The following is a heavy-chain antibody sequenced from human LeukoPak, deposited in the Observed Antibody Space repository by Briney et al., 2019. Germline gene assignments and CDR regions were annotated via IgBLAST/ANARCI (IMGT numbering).Heavy chain of an antibody. CDR3: ARDENGYVWGSFRA. CDR1: GGSISSSNW. CDR2: IYHSGST. Sequence: SGTLSLTCAVSGGSISSSNWWSWVRQPPGKGLEWIGEIYHSGSTNYNPSLKSRITMSLDTSKNQFSLKLSSVTAADTAVYYCARDENGYVWGSFRAWGQGTLVTVSS. V-gene: IGHV4-4*02. J-gene: IGHJ5*02. D-gene: IGHD3-16*02.